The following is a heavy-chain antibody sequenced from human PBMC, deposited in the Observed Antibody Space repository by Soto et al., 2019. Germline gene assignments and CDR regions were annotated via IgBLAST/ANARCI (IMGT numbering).Heavy chain of an antibody. J-gene: IGHJ4*02. V-gene: IGHV1-46*01. CDR3: ARSIAITIFGVVTPGY. CDR2: INPSGGST. D-gene: IGHD3-3*01. CDR1: GYTFTSYY. Sequence: QVQLVQSGAEVKKPGASVKVSCKASGYTFTSYYMHWVRQAPGQGLERMGIINPSGGSTSYAQKFQGRVTMTRDTSTSTVYMELSSLRSEDTAVYYCARSIAITIFGVVTPGYWGQGTLVTVSS.